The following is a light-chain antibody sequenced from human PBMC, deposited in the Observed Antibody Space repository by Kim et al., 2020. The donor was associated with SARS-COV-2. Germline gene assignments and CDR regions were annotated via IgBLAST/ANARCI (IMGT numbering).Light chain of an antibody. CDR3: CSYTSSTTDWV. J-gene: IGLJ3*02. Sequence: QSTTISCTGNSSDVGGYNYVYSYQHHPGKAHKLILSDVAKRPSGFSTRFSCSKSGKTASLTISGLQAEDEAEYYCCSYTSSTTDWVFGGGTKVTVL. CDR1: SSDVGGYNY. V-gene: IGLV2-14*03. CDR2: DVA.